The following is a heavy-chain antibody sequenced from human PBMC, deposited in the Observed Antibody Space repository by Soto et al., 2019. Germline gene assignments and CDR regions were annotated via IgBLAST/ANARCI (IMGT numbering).Heavy chain of an antibody. V-gene: IGHV3-30-3*01. CDR1: GFTFSSYA. J-gene: IGHJ6*02. CDR3: ARDHGNYYYYGMDV. D-gene: IGHD1-1*01. Sequence: PVGSLRLSCAASGFTFSSYAMHWVRQAPGKGLEWVAVISYDGSNKYYADSVKGRFTISRDNAKNSLYLQMNSLRAEDTAVYYCARDHGNYYYYGMDVWGQGTTVTVSS. CDR2: ISYDGSNK.